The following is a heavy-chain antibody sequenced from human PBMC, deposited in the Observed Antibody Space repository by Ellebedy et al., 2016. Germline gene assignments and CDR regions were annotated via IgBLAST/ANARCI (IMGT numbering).Heavy chain of an antibody. V-gene: IGHV1-69*13. D-gene: IGHD5-18*01. Sequence: SVKVSXKASGGTFSSYAISWVRQAPGQGLEWMGGIIPIFGTANYAQKFQGRVTITADESTSTAYMELSSLRSEDTAVYYCARALWIQHIPYFDYWGQGTLVTVSS. CDR3: ARALWIQHIPYFDY. CDR1: GGTFSSYA. CDR2: IIPIFGTA. J-gene: IGHJ4*02.